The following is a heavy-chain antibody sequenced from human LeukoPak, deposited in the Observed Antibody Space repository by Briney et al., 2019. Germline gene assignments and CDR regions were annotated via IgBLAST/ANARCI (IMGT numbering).Heavy chain of an antibody. V-gene: IGHV3-30*09. D-gene: IGHD6-6*01. J-gene: IGHJ6*02. CDR2: ISYDGSNK. CDR3: AREGSSSSLRYYYYGMDV. CDR1: GFTFSSYA. Sequence: SLRLSCAASGFTFSSYAMHWVRQAPGKGLEWVAVISYDGSNKYYADSVKGRFAISRDNSKNTLYLQMNSLRAEDTAVYYCAREGSSSSLRYYYYGMDVWGQGTTVTVSS.